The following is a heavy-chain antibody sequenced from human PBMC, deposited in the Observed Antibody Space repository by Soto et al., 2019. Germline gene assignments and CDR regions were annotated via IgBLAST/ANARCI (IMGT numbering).Heavy chain of an antibody. CDR2: ISYDGNTQ. CDR3: AKETNAYEINF. D-gene: IGHD3-9*01. J-gene: IGHJ4*02. Sequence: QVQLVESGGGVVQPGGSLRLSCAASGFIFSGYAMHWVRQAPGKGLEWVAVISYDGNTQYYADSVKGRFTVSRDNSNNNLYVEMNNVRDEDTAMYYCAKETNAYEINFWGQGTLVTVSP. CDR1: GFIFSGYA. V-gene: IGHV3-30-3*01.